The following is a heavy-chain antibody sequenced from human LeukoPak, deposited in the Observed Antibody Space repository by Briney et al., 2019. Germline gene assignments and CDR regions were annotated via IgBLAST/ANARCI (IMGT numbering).Heavy chain of an antibody. CDR1: GGSISSSSYY. CDR2: ISSSGSTI. Sequence: LSLTCTVSGGSISSSSYYWGWIRQAPGKGLEWVSYISSSGSTIYYADSVKGRFTISRDNAKNPLYLQMNSLRAEDTAVYYCARVYGGSPTRNYYYYYYMDVWGKGTTVTVSS. V-gene: IGHV3-11*04. D-gene: IGHD2-2*02. J-gene: IGHJ6*03. CDR3: ARVYGGSPTRNYYYYYYMDV.